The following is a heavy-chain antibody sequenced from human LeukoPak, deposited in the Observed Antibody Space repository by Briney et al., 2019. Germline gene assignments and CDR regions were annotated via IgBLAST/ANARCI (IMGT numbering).Heavy chain of an antibody. D-gene: IGHD3-10*01. CDR3: AAGITLVRGGTFDI. CDR2: VTSKTNSYAT. V-gene: IGHV3-73*01. Sequence: GGSLRLSCAASGFTFSGFIIHWVRQAPGKGLEWIGRVTSKTNSYATAYAASVKGRFTGSRDDSKKTAYLQMNSLKTEDTAVYYCAAGITLVRGGTFDIWGQGTMVIVSS. CDR1: GFTFSGFI. J-gene: IGHJ3*02.